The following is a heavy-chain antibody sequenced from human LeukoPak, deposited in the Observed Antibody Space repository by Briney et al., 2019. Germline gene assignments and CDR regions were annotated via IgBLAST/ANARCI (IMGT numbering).Heavy chain of an antibody. CDR2: IKQGGSEK. V-gene: IGHV3-7*01. D-gene: IGHD5-24*01. CDR1: GFTFGTFW. J-gene: IGHJ6*03. Sequence: GGSLRLSCEASGFTFGTFWMSWVRQAPGKGLEWVANIKQGGSEKNYVDSVKGRFTIARDDAKNSLYLQMNSLRAEDTAVYYCAREDGYNYYYYMDDWGKGTTVTISS. CDR3: AREDGYNYYYYMDD.